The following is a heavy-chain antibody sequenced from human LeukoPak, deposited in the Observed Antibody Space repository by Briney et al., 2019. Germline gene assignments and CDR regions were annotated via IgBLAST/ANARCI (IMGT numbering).Heavy chain of an antibody. V-gene: IGHV3-30*04. D-gene: IGHD6-13*01. CDR3: ARDQIAAALFDY. Sequence: GGSLRLSCAASGFTFSSYAMHWVRQAPGKGLEWVAVISYDGSNKYYADSVKGRFTISRDNSKNTPYLQMNSLRAEDTAVYYCARDQIAAALFDYWGQGTLVTVSS. CDR1: GFTFSSYA. J-gene: IGHJ4*02. CDR2: ISYDGSNK.